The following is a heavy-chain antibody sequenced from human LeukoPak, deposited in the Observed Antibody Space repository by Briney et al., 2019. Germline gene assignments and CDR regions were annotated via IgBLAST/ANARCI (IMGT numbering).Heavy chain of an antibody. Sequence: GASVKVSCKASGYTFTSYGISWVRQARGQGLAWMGWISAYNGNTNYAQKLQGRVTVTTDTSTSTAYMELRSLRSDDTAVYYCARDRGWGVTVAFDIWGQGTMVTVSS. CDR1: GYTFTSYG. CDR2: ISAYNGNT. V-gene: IGHV1-18*01. J-gene: IGHJ3*02. D-gene: IGHD3-10*01. CDR3: ARDRGWGVTVAFDI.